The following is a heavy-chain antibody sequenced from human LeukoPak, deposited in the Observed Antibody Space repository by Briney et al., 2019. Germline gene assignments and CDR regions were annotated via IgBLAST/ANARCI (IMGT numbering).Heavy chain of an antibody. D-gene: IGHD6-19*01. CDR3: ARDGVAGHGMDV. CDR1: GLTFSNYG. J-gene: IGHJ6*02. V-gene: IGHV3-33*01. Sequence: PGGSLRLSCAASGLTFSNYGMHWVRQAPGKGLEWVAVIWYDGSNKYYGDSVKGRFTISRDNSKNTLYLQMSSLRAEDTAVYYCARDGVAGHGMDVWGQGTTVTVSS. CDR2: IWYDGSNK.